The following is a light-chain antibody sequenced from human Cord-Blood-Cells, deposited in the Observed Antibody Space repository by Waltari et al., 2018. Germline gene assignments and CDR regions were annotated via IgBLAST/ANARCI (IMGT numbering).Light chain of an antibody. J-gene: IGLJ2*01. V-gene: IGLV2-14*01. CDR1: SSDVGGYNY. Sequence: QSALTQPASVSGSPGQSITISCTGTSSDVGGYNYVSWYQQHPGKAPKLMIYDVSNRPSGVSNRFSVSKSGNTASLTISGLQDEDEADYYCSSYTSSSNVVFGGGTKLTVL. CDR3: SSYTSSSNVV. CDR2: DVS.